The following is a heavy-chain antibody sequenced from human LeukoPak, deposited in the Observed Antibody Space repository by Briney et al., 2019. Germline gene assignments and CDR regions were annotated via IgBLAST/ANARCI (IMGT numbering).Heavy chain of an antibody. CDR1: GGSISSYY. V-gene: IGHV4-59*08. Sequence: SETLFLTCTVSGGSISSYYWSWIRQPPGKGLEWIGYIYYSGSTNYNPSLKSRVTISVDTSKNQFSLKLSSVTAADTAVYYCARKAGGYYFDYWGQGTLVTVSS. CDR3: ARKAGGYYFDY. J-gene: IGHJ4*02. CDR2: IYYSGST.